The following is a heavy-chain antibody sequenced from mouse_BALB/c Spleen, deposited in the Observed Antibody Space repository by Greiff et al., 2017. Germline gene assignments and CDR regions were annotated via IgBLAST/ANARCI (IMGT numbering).Heavy chain of an antibody. D-gene: IGHD2-14*01. CDR1: GYTFTSYW. J-gene: IGHJ3*01. CDR3: ASSYDGYDWFAY. CDR2: ISPGNSDT. Sequence: VQLKESGTVLARPGASVKMSCKASGYTFTSYWMHWVKQRPGQGLEWIGAISPGNSDTSYNQKFKGKAKLTAVTSTNTAYMKLSSLTNEDSAVYYCASSYDGYDWFAYWGQGTRVTVSA. V-gene: IGHV1-5*01.